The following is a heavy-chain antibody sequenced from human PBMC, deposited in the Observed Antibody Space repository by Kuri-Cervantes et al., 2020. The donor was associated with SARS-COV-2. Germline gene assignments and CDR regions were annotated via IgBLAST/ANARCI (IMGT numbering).Heavy chain of an antibody. J-gene: IGHJ4*02. CDR2: TSFDGSNK. Sequence: GESLKISCAASGFTVSSNYMHWVRQTPGEGLEWVAITSFDGSNKYYAESVKGRFTISRDNSKNTLYLQMNNMRREDTAVYFCARGRVGVQDFWGQGTLVTVSS. CDR3: ARGRVGVQDF. D-gene: IGHD2-21*01. V-gene: IGHV3-30*14. CDR1: GFTVSSNY.